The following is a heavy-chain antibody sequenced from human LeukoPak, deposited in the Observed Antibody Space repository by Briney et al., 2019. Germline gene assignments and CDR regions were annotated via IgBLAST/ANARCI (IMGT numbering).Heavy chain of an antibody. J-gene: IGHJ5*02. Sequence: GASVKVSCKASGYTFTGYYMHWVRQAPGQGPEWMGWINPNSGGTNYAQKFQGRVTMTRDTSISTAYMELSRLRSDDTAVYYCARGERSSSWYFFWFDPWGQGTLVTVSS. CDR3: ARGERSSSWYFFWFDP. D-gene: IGHD6-13*01. CDR1: GYTFTGYY. V-gene: IGHV1-2*02. CDR2: INPNSGGT.